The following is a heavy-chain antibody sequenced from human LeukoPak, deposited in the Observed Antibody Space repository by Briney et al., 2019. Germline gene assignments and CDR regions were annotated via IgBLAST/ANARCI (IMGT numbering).Heavy chain of an antibody. D-gene: IGHD6-19*01. J-gene: IGHJ4*02. Sequence: GGSLRLSCAASGLIFSNYGMHWVRQAPGKGLEWVTFIQYDGISKYYADSVKGRFTISRDNSKNTLYLQMNSLRPEDTTVYYCVEEAGSVAGRFDHWGQENMVTVSS. CDR1: GLIFSNYG. V-gene: IGHV3-30*02. CDR2: IQYDGISK. CDR3: VEEAGSVAGRFDH.